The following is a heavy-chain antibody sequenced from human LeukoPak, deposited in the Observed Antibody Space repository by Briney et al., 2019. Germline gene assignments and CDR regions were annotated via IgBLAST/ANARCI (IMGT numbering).Heavy chain of an antibody. CDR3: AREGYCSSTSCYIWFDP. V-gene: IGHV1-18*01. J-gene: IGHJ5*02. D-gene: IGHD2-2*02. Sequence: ASVKASCKASGGTFSSYAISGVRQAPGQGLEGMGWISAYNGNTNYAQKLQGRVTMTTDTSTSTAYMELRSLRSDDTAVYYCAREGYCSSTSCYIWFDPWGQGTLVTVSS. CDR2: ISAYNGNT. CDR1: GGTFSSYA.